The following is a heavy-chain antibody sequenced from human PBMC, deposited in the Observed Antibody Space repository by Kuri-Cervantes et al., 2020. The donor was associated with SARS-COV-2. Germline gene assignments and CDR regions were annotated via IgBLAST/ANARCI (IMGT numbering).Heavy chain of an antibody. V-gene: IGHV3-30*18. Sequence: LSLTCAASGFTFSSYGMHWVRQAPGKGLEWVAVISYDGSNKYYADSVKGRFIISRDNSKNTLYLQMNSLRAEDTAVYYCAKVEGYSYGFYYYGMDVWGQGTTVTVSS. CDR1: GFTFSSYG. CDR3: AKVEGYSYGFYYYGMDV. J-gene: IGHJ6*02. CDR2: ISYDGSNK. D-gene: IGHD5-18*01.